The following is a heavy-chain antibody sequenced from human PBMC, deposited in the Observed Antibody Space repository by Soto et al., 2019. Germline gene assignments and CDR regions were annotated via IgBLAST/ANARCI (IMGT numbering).Heavy chain of an antibody. CDR1: GFTYSTSV. CDR2: ASTDGHKK. V-gene: IGHV3-30*04. D-gene: IGHD6-19*01. CDR3: AREGYSNGWGGVLDY. J-gene: IGHJ4*02. Sequence: VQLMESGGGVVQPGTSLRLSCTASGFTYSTSVIHWVCQAPGKGLEWVAVASTDGHKKDYATSVRGRFTISRDNSKNTLYLQMDSLRGDDTAVYYCAREGYSNGWGGVLDYWGRGIMVAVSS.